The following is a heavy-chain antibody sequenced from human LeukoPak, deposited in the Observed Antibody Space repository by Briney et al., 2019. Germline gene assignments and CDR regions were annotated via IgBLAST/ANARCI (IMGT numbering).Heavy chain of an antibody. V-gene: IGHV1-2*02. Sequence: ASVKVSCKTSGYTFIGYYIHWVRQAPGQGLEWMGWINPNSGATNYAQSFQGRVTVTRDTSISTAYMELRSLISADTAVYYCARADEYRSEYYFDNWAREPWSPTPQ. CDR2: INPNSGAT. CDR3: ARADEYRSEYYFDN. D-gene: IGHD6-6*01. CDR1: GYTFIGYY. J-gene: IGHJ4*02.